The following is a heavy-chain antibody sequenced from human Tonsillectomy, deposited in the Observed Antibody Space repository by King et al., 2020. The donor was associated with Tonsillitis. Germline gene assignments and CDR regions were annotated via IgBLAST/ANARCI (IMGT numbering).Heavy chain of an antibody. J-gene: IGHJ4*02. CDR3: AGIMVRGVPDY. CDR2: MYYSGST. V-gene: IGHV4-39*01. CDR1: GGSISSNEYY. D-gene: IGHD3-10*01. Sequence: VQLQESGPGLVKPSETLSLTCTVSGGSISSNEYYWGWIRQPPGKVLEWIGHMYYSGSTYYNPSLRSRVTQSVDTSKNQFSLRLSAVTAADTAIYYCAGIMVRGVPDYWGQGTLVTVSS.